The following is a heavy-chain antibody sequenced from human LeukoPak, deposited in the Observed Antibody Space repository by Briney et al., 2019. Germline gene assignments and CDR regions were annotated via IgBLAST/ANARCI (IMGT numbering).Heavy chain of an antibody. CDR2: IYYSGST. CDR1: GGSISGGGYS. CDR3: ARETNQRQLGHDAFDI. J-gene: IGHJ3*02. D-gene: IGHD6-13*01. Sequence: SETLSLTCTVSGGSISGGGYSWTWIRQHPGKGLEWIGNIYYSGSTSYNPSLKSRVTMSVDTSENQFSLKVSSVTAADTAVYYCARETNQRQLGHDAFDIWGQGTMVTVSS. V-gene: IGHV4-31*03.